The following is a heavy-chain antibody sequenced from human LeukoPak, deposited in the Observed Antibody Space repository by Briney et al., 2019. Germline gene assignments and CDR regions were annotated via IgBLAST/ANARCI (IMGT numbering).Heavy chain of an antibody. CDR2: FNGNSGGT. CDR1: GYTFTVYH. V-gene: IGHV1-2*02. J-gene: IGHJ3*02. Sequence: ASVKVSCKTSGYTFTVYHVHWVRQAPGQGLEWMGWFNGNSGGTKYAQKLQGRVTMTTDTSTSTAYMELRSLRSDDTAVYYCARKIAVAGLFAFDIWGQGTMVTVSS. CDR3: ARKIAVAGLFAFDI. D-gene: IGHD6-19*01.